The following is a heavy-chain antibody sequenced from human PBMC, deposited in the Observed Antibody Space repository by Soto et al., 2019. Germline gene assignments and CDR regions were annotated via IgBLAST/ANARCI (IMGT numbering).Heavy chain of an antibody. J-gene: IGHJ5*02. D-gene: IGHD3-10*01. V-gene: IGHV1-18*01. CDR1: GYTFTSYG. CDR3: ARDPRLLWFGEDVWFDP. CDR2: ISAYNGNT. Sequence: QVQLVQSGAEVKKPGASVKVSCKASGYTFTSYGISWVRQAPGQGLECMGWISAYNGNTNYAQKLQGRVTMTTDTSTSTAYMELRSLRSDDTAVYYCARDPRLLWFGEDVWFDPWGQGTLVTVSS.